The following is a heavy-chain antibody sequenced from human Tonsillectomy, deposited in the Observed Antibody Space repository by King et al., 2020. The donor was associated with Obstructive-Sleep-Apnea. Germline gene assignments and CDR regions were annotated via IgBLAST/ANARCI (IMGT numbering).Heavy chain of an antibody. D-gene: IGHD6-13*01. V-gene: IGHV3-9*01. CDR1: GFTFGDYA. CDR3: AKGTVGQHLDCYFDL. J-gene: IGHJ2*01. Sequence: VQLVESGGGLVQPGRSLRLSCAASGFTFGDYAMHWVRQRPGKGLEWVSGLSWNRNSVAYADSVRGRFTISRDNAKNSLYLQMNSLRPEDTAFYYCAKGTVGQHLDCYFDLWGRGTQVTVSS. CDR2: LSWNRNSV.